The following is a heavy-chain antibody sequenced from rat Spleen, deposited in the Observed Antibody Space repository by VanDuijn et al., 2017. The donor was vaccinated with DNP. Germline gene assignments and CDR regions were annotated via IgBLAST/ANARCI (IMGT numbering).Heavy chain of an antibody. V-gene: IGHV5-22*01. Sequence: EVQLVESGGGLVQPGRSLKLSCAASGFTFSAYYRAWVRQAPAKGLERCAYIGSAAYAPYYGDSVKGRFTISRDNAKSTLYLQMNSLRSEDMATYYCVRWNSGHFDYWGQGVMVTVSS. D-gene: IGHD4-3*01. J-gene: IGHJ2*01. CDR3: VRWNSGHFDY. CDR1: GFTFSAYY. CDR2: IGSAAYAP.